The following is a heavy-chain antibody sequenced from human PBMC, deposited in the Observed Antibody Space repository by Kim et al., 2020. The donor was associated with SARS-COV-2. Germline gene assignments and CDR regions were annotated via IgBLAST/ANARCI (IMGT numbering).Heavy chain of an antibody. CDR2: ISGSGGST. D-gene: IGHD3-10*01. CDR1: GFTFSSYA. J-gene: IGHJ3*02. Sequence: GGSLRLSCAASGFTFSSYAMSWVRQAPGKGLEWVSAISGSGGSTYYADSVKGRFTISRDNSKNTLYLQMNSLRAEDTAVYYCAKTPVRGMVRGPHGAFDIWGQGTMVTVSS. CDR3: AKTPVRGMVRGPHGAFDI. V-gene: IGHV3-23*01.